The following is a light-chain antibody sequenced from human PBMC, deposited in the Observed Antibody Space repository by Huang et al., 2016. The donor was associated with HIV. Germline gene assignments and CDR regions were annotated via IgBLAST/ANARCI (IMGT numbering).Light chain of an antibody. CDR1: ESILRN. V-gene: IGKV3-15*01. CDR3: QQHNKWPPYT. Sequence: VMTQSPATLSVSPGERPTLSCRASESILRNLAWYQQRPRPPPSILSYGASVRLPGIPDRFRGSGSGTEFSLTISSLQSEDFAVYYCQQHNKWPPYTYGQGTKLEIK. J-gene: IGKJ2*01. CDR2: GAS.